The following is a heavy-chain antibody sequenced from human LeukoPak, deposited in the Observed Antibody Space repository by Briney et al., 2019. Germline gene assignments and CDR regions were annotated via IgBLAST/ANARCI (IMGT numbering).Heavy chain of an antibody. J-gene: IGHJ4*02. CDR3: ATGNSWYLRY. Sequence: SETLSLTCAVYGGSFSGYYWSWIRQPPGKGLEWIGEINHSGSTNYNPSLKSRVIISVDTSKNQFSLKLSSVTAADTAVYYCATGNSWYLRYWGQGTLVTVSS. D-gene: IGHD6-13*01. V-gene: IGHV4-34*01. CDR2: INHSGST. CDR1: GGSFSGYY.